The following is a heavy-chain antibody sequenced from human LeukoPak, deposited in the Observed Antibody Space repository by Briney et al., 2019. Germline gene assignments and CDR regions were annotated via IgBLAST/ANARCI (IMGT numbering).Heavy chain of an antibody. Sequence: GESLQISCKGSGYSFTSYWISWVRQMPGEGVEWMGRIDPGDSYTNYSPSFQGHVTISADKSISTAYLQWSSLKASDTAMYYCARGDLIGNCSSTSCYRTEEFDYWGQGTLVTVSS. J-gene: IGHJ4*02. CDR3: ARGDLIGNCSSTSCYRTEEFDY. D-gene: IGHD2-2*02. V-gene: IGHV5-10-1*01. CDR2: IDPGDSYT. CDR1: GYSFTSYW.